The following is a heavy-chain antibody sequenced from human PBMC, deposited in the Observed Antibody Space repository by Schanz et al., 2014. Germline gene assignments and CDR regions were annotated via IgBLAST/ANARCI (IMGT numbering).Heavy chain of an antibody. Sequence: EVQLVESGGGLVQPGGSLRLTCAASGFTFSIHYMSWVRQAPGKGLEWVAKIKPDGSEKLYVDSVRGRFAVSRDNVKNSLYLEMNSLTAEDTAVYHCARDSRYCTGVDCKGDAFDLWGQGTLVTVSS. CDR2: IKPDGSEK. CDR1: GFTFSIHY. D-gene: IGHD2-8*02. CDR3: ARDSRYCTGVDCKGDAFDL. J-gene: IGHJ3*01. V-gene: IGHV3-7*01.